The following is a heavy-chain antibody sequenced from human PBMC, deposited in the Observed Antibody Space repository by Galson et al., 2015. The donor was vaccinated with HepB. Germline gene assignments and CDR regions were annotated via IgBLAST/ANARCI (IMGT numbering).Heavy chain of an antibody. CDR3: AKAGAGFIVVVVAAIDY. D-gene: IGHD2-15*01. CDR1: GFTFSSYA. CDR2: ISGSGGST. Sequence: SLRLSCAASGFTFSSYAMSWVRQAPGKGLEWVSAISGSGGSTYYADSVKGRFTISRDNSKNTLYLQMNSLRAEDTAVYYCAKAGAGFIVVVVAAIDYWGQGTLVTVSS. V-gene: IGHV3-23*01. J-gene: IGHJ4*02.